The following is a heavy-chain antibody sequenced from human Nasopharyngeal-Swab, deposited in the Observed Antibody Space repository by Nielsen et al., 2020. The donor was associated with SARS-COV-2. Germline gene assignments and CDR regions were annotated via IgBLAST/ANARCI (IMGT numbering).Heavy chain of an antibody. CDR1: GGSISSGFYS. J-gene: IGHJ4*02. CDR2: IYHSGNT. V-gene: IGHV4-30-2*01. D-gene: IGHD2-21*02. CDR3: ARKYCNGDCYFDY. Sequence: SETLSLTCAVSGGSISSGFYSWSWIRQPPGKGLEWLGSIYHSGNTYYNPSLKSRVTISVDRSTNQFSLRLSSVTAADTAVYYCARKYCNGDCYFDYWGQGTLVTVSS.